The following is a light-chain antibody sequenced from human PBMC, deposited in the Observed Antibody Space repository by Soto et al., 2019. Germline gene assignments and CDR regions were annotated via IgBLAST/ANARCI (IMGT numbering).Light chain of an antibody. V-gene: IGKV3-20*01. Sequence: EIVLTQSPGTLSLSPGERATLSCRASQSVSSSYFAWYQQKPGQAPRLLIYGASSRATGIPDRFSGSGSGTDFTLIISRLEPEDFAVYYCQQYGSSPYTFGQGTKLEMK. J-gene: IGKJ2*01. CDR1: QSVSSSY. CDR2: GAS. CDR3: QQYGSSPYT.